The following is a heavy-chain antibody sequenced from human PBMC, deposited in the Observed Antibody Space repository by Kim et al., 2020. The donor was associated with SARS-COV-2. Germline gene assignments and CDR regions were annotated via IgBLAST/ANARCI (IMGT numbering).Heavy chain of an antibody. CDR2: IWYDGSNK. J-gene: IGHJ6*02. Sequence: GGSLRLSCAASGFTFSSYGMHWVRQAPGKGLEWLAVIWYDGSNKYYADSVKGRFTISRDNSKNTLYLQMNSLRAEDTAVDYCASDELLYGMDVWGQGTTV. V-gene: IGHV3-33*01. CDR1: GFTFSSYG. D-gene: IGHD3-10*01. CDR3: ASDELLYGMDV.